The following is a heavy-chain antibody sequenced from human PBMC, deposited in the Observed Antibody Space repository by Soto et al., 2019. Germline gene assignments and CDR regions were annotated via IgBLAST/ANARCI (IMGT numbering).Heavy chain of an antibody. J-gene: IGHJ5*02. D-gene: IGHD6-19*01. V-gene: IGHV6-1*01. CDR3: AREGGSIAVAGSFSWFDP. Sequence: SQTLSLTCAISGDSVSSNSAAWNWIRQSPSRGLEWLGRTYYRSKWYNDYAVSVKSRITINPDTSKNQFSLQLNSVTPEDTAVYYSAREGGSIAVAGSFSWFDPWGQGTLVTVSS. CDR1: GDSVSSNSAA. CDR2: TYYRSKWYN.